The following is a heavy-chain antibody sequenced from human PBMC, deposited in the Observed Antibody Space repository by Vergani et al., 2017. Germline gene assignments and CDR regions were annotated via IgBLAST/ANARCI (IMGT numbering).Heavy chain of an antibody. D-gene: IGHD4-11*01. CDR3: ATGYSNYDYYYYMDV. CDR1: GYTLTELS. J-gene: IGHJ6*03. CDR2: FDPEDGET. V-gene: IGHV1-24*01. Sequence: QVQLVQSGAEVKKPGASVKVSCTVSGYTLTELSMHWVRQAPGKGLEWMGGFDPEDGETIYEQKFQGRVTMTEETSTDTAYMELSSLRSEDTAVYYCATGYSNYDYYYYMDVWGKGTTVTVSS.